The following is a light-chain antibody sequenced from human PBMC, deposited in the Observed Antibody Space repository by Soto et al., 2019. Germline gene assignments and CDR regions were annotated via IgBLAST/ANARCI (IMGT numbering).Light chain of an antibody. Sequence: QSVLTQPPSVSAAPGQKVTISCSGSSSNVGSNYVSWYQQLPGTAPKLLIYDNGKRSSGIPDRFSGSKSGTSATLGITGLQTGDEADYYCGTWDNSLSAVFGGGTKLTVL. J-gene: IGLJ2*01. CDR1: SSNVGSNY. V-gene: IGLV1-51*01. CDR3: GTWDNSLSAV. CDR2: DNG.